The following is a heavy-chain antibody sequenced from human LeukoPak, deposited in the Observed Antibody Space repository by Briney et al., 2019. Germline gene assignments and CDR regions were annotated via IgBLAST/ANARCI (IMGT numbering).Heavy chain of an antibody. Sequence: GGSLRLSCAASGFTFSSYWMNWVRQAPGKGLEWVSSISTSSRYIYYADSVKGRFIISRDNAKNSLYLQMNSLRVEDTAVYYCAREVSRGDFDIWGQGTMVTVSS. CDR1: GFTFSSYW. CDR3: AREVSRGDFDI. D-gene: IGHD6-6*01. V-gene: IGHV3-21*01. CDR2: ISTSSRYI. J-gene: IGHJ3*02.